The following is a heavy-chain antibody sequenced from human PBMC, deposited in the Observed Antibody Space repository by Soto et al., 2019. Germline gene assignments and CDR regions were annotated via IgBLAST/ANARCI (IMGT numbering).Heavy chain of an antibody. CDR3: VRGTSAWSGKDY. CDR2: INSDGSFR. V-gene: IGHV3-74*01. D-gene: IGHD6-19*01. J-gene: IGHJ4*02. CDR1: GFTFSNHW. Sequence: EVQLVESGGGLVQAGGSLRLSCTASGFTFSNHWMHWVRQGPGQGLVWVSRINSDGSFRDYADSVRGRFTISRDNAKNTLILQTNSLRAEDTAVYYCVRGTSAWSGKDYWGQGTLVTVSS.